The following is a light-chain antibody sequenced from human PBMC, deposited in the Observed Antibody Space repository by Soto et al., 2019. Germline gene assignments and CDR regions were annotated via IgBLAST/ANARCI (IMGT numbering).Light chain of an antibody. Sequence: QSALTQPASVSGSPEQSITISFTGTSSDVGGYNYVSWYQQHPGKAPKLMIYEVSNRPSGVSNRLSGSKSGNTASLTISGVQAEDEADYYCSSYTSRVFGGGTKVTVL. CDR1: SSDVGGYNY. V-gene: IGLV2-14*01. CDR2: EVS. J-gene: IGLJ2*01. CDR3: SSYTSRV.